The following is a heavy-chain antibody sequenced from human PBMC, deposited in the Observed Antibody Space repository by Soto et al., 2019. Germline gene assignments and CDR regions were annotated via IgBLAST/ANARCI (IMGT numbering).Heavy chain of an antibody. CDR3: ARVGMITFGGVIAILQAFDI. V-gene: IGHV3-74*01. D-gene: IGHD3-16*02. CDR1: GFTFSSYW. Sequence: EVQLVESGGGLVQPGGSLRLSCAASGFTFSSYWMHWVRQVPGKGLVWVSRINRDGSSTSYADSVKGRFTISRDNAKNTLYLQMNSLRAEETAVYYCARVGMITFGGVIAILQAFDIWGQGTMVTVSS. J-gene: IGHJ3*02. CDR2: INRDGSST.